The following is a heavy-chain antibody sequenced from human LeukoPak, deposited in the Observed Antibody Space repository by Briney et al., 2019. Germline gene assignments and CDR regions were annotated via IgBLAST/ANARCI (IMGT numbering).Heavy chain of an antibody. D-gene: IGHD2-15*01. V-gene: IGHV3-7*01. J-gene: IGHJ4*02. CDR1: GFTFSNYW. CDR3: ARPNIYCSGGSCYLGHFDY. Sequence: GGSLRLSCAASGFTFSNYWMSWVRQAPGKGLEWLANINQDGSEIYYVDSVKGRFTISRDNAKNSLYLQMNSLRAEDTDVYYCARPNIYCSGGSCYLGHFDYWGQGTLVTVSS. CDR2: INQDGSEI.